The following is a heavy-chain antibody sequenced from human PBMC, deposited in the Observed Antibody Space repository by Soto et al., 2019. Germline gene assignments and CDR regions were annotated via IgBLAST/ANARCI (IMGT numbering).Heavy chain of an antibody. J-gene: IGHJ4*02. CDR2: INPNIGDT. V-gene: IGHV1-2*02. Sequence: ASVKVSCKASGYTFTGYYLHWVRQAPGQGLEWLGWINPNIGDTKYAQKFQDRVTMTRDTSISTTYMELSRLRSDDTAVYYCARSPDIAGPDYWGQGTLVTVSS. D-gene: IGHD2-15*01. CDR3: ARSPDIAGPDY. CDR1: GYTFTGYY.